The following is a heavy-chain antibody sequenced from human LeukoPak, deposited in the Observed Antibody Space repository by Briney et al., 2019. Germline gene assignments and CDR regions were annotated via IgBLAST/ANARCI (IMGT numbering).Heavy chain of an antibody. J-gene: IGHJ6*02. CDR2: IYYSGST. CDR1: GGSISSSTYY. D-gene: IGHD5-12*01. V-gene: IGHV4-39*07. Sequence: PSETLSLTCTVSGGSISSSTYYWGWIRQPPGKGLEWIGSIYYSGSTYYNPSLKSRVTISIDTSKNQFSLRLSSVTAVDTAVYYCARVSGATITTYYGMDVWGQGTTVTVS. CDR3: ARVSGATITTYYGMDV.